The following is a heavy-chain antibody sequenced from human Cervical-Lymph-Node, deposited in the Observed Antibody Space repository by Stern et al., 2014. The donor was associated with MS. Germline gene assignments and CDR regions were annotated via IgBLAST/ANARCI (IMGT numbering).Heavy chain of an antibody. D-gene: IGHD2/OR15-2a*01. CDR1: GYTFTHYY. J-gene: IGHJ4*02. Sequence: EVQLVQSGPEVKKPGTTVRISCKVSGYTFTHYYVHWVKQAPGKGLEWMGLADPNDGQSRHADQFRDRVTITADTSIETSYMELTSLRSEDTAVYYCATKAFQSWGQGTLVTVSS. CDR3: ATKAFQS. CDR2: ADPNDGQS. V-gene: IGHV1-69-2*01.